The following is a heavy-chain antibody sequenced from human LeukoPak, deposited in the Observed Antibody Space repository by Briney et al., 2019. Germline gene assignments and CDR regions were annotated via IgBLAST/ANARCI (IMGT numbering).Heavy chain of an antibody. D-gene: IGHD3-3*01. CDR1: GFTFSSYS. V-gene: IGHV3-7*03. J-gene: IGHJ4*02. CDR2: IKQDGSEK. Sequence: GGSLRLSCAASGFTFSSYSMSWVRQAPGKGLEWVASIKQDGSEKYYVDSVKGRFTISRDNTKNSLYLQMNNLRAEDTAVHYCARGITTCSYWGQGTLVTVSS. CDR3: ARGITTCSY.